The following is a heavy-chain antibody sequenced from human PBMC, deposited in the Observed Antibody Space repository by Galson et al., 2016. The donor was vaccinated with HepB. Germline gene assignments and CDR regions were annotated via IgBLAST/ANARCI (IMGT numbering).Heavy chain of an antibody. CDR1: GLTFSSYA. CDR3: VNAGGFEY. D-gene: IGHD3-16*01. CDR2: ISTNGDNT. J-gene: IGHJ4*02. V-gene: IGHV3-64D*06. Sequence: SLRLSCAASGLTFSSYAMQWVRQAPGKGLQYVSAISTNGDNTYYADFVKGRFTISRDNSKNTLYLQMSSLRADDTAVYFCVNAGGFEYWGQGTLVTVSS.